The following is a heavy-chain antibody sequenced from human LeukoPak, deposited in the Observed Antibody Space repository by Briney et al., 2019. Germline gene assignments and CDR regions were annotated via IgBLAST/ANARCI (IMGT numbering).Heavy chain of an antibody. Sequence: GGSLRLSCAASGFTFSSYAMSWVRQAPGKGLEWVSAISGSGGSTYYADPVKGRFTISRDNSKNTLYLQMNSLRAEDTAVYYCAKDIAAAGTVDYWGQGTLVTVSS. J-gene: IGHJ4*02. D-gene: IGHD6-13*01. V-gene: IGHV3-23*01. CDR1: GFTFSSYA. CDR3: AKDIAAAGTVDY. CDR2: ISGSGGST.